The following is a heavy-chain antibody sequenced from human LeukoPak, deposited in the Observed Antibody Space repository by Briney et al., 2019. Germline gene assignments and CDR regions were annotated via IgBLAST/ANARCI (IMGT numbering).Heavy chain of an antibody. D-gene: IGHD3-10*01. CDR3: ARPAGYGLGGYYFDY. CDR2: IYPGDSHT. CDR1: GSNFTDNW. J-gene: IGHJ4*02. Sequence: GASLKISCKGFGSNFTDNWIGWVRQLPGKGLEWMGIIYPGDSHTTYSPSFQGQVTISVDKSISTAYLQWSSLKASDTAMYYCARPAGYGLGGYYFDYWGQGTLVTVSS. V-gene: IGHV5-51*01.